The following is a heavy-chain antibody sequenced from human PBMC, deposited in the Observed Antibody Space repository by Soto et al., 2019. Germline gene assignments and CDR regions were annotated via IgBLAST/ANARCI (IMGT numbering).Heavy chain of an antibody. V-gene: IGHV6-1*01. CDR2: AYYRSKWYN. J-gene: IGHJ6*02. CDR1: GDSVSSNSAA. CDR3: ARGVVVAATGYYYYGMDV. Sequence: PSQTLSLTCAISGDSVSSNSAAWNWIRQSPSRGLEWLGRAYYRSKWYNDYAVSVKSRITINPDTSKNQFSLQLNSVTPEDTAVYYCARGVVVAATGYYYYGMDVWGQGTTVTVSS. D-gene: IGHD2-15*01.